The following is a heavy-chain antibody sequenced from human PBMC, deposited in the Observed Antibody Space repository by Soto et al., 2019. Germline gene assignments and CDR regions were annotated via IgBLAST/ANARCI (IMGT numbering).Heavy chain of an antibody. J-gene: IGHJ6*03. V-gene: IGHV3-21*01. D-gene: IGHD6-19*01. CDR1: GFTFNNYA. Sequence: GGSLRLSCAASGFTFNNYAMTWVRQAPGKGLEWLSGISGSGSLIYYADSVKGRSTISRDNAKKSLYLQMNSLRAEDTAVYYCARSLSSSIYYFYYMDVWGKGTTVTVSS. CDR3: ARSLSSSIYYFYYMDV. CDR2: ISGSGSLI.